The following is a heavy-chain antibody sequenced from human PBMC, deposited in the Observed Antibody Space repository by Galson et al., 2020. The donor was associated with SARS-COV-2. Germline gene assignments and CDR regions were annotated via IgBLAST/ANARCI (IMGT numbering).Heavy chain of an antibody. CDR1: GGSISSSSYY. D-gene: IGHD4-17*01. V-gene: IGHV4-39*02. Sequence: SETLSLTCTVSGGSISSSSYYWGWIRQPPGKGLEWIGSIYYSGSTYYNPSLKSRVTISVDTSKNQFSLKLSSVTAADTAVYYCAREYGRCGMEVWGQGSTVTVSS. CDR2: IYYSGST. CDR3: AREYGRCGMEV. J-gene: IGHJ6*02.